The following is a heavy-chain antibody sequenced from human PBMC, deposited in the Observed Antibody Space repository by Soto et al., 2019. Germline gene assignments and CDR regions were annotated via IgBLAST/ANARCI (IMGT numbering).Heavy chain of an antibody. D-gene: IGHD5-18*01. V-gene: IGHV4-59*01. CDR2: IYYSGST. CDR1: GGYIRSYY. J-gene: IGHJ4*02. CDR3: ARTIYSYGPRFDY. Sequence: ASETMSLTCTVSGGYIRSYYWSWIRQPPGKGLEWIGYIYYSGSTNYNPSLKSRVTISVDTSKNQFSLKLSSVTAADTAVYYCARTIYSYGPRFDYWGQGTLVTVSS.